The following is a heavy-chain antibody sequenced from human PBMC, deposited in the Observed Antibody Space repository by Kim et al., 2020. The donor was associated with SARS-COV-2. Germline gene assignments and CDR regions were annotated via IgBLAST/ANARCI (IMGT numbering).Heavy chain of an antibody. D-gene: IGHD3-10*01. V-gene: IGHV4-31*03. J-gene: IGHJ6*02. CDR1: GGSISSGGYY. CDR3: ARDQEFTGYYYGMDV. CDR2: IYYSGST. Sequence: SETLSLTCTVSGGSISSGGYYWSWIRQHPGKGLEWIGYIYYSGSTYYNPSLKSRVTISVDTSKNQFPLKLSSVTAADTAVYYCARDQEFTGYYYGMDVWGQGTTVTVSS.